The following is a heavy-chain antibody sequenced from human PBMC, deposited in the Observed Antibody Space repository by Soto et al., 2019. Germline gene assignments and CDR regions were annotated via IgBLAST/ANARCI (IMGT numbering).Heavy chain of an antibody. CDR3: AKDRWLGYRNYYYYYGMDV. D-gene: IGHD6-25*01. CDR2: MNSDGSTT. V-gene: IGHV3-74*01. J-gene: IGHJ6*02. CDR1: GFTFGNYW. Sequence: PGGSLRLSCATSGFTFGNYWMHWVRQAPGKGLEWVSRMNSDGSTTNYADSVKGRFTVSRDNARNTLYLQMNSLRAEDTAVYYCAKDRWLGYRNYYYYYGMDVWGQGTTVTVSS.